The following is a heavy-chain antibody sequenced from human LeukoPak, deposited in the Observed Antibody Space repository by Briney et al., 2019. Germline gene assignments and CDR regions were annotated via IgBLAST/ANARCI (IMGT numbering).Heavy chain of an antibody. Sequence: GGSLRLSCAASGFTFSTDAMSWVRQAPGKGLEWVSTISGSGGSTHYADSVKGRFTISRDNSKNMLYLQMNSLRAEDTAVYYCAKDSVVVIAKGDAFDIWGQGTMVTVSS. J-gene: IGHJ3*02. CDR1: GFTFSTDA. V-gene: IGHV3-23*01. D-gene: IGHD2-21*01. CDR2: ISGSGGST. CDR3: AKDSVVVIAKGDAFDI.